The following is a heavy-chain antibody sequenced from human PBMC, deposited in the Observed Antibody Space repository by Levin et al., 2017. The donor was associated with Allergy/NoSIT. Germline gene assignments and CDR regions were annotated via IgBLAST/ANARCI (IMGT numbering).Heavy chain of an antibody. CDR3: AKDRSSSWSIDY. D-gene: IGHD6-13*01. CDR2: ISYDGSNK. CDR1: GFTFRRNG. J-gene: IGHJ4*02. Sequence: GGSLRLSCAASGFTFRRNGMHWVRQAPGRGLEWVAVISYDGSNKYYADSVKGRFTISRDNSKNTLYLQMNSLRAEDTAVYYCAKDRSSSWSIDYWGQGTLVTVSS. V-gene: IGHV3-30*18.